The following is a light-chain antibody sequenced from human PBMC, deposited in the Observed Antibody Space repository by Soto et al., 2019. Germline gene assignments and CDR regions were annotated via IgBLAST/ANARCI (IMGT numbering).Light chain of an antibody. V-gene: IGKV1-39*01. Sequence: DIQMTQSPSSLFASVGDRVTITCRASQSISTYLNWYQQRPGKAPRLLIYAASSLQGGVPSRFSGSGSGTDFTLTISSLQPEDFATYYCQRSYRSISFGQGTRLEMK. CDR3: QRSYRSIS. CDR1: QSISTY. J-gene: IGKJ5*01. CDR2: AAS.